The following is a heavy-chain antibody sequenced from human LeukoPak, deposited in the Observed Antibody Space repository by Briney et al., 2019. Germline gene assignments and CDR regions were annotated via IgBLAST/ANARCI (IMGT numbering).Heavy chain of an antibody. D-gene: IGHD1/OR15-1a*01. Sequence: HPGGSLRLSCAASGFTFSSYGMHWVRQAPGKGLEWVAVIWYDGSNKYYADSVKGRFTISRDNSKNTLYLQMNSLRAEDTAVYYCARANNWDNLDYWGQGTLVTVSS. V-gene: IGHV3-33*01. CDR3: ARANNWDNLDY. CDR1: GFTFSSYG. CDR2: IWYDGSNK. J-gene: IGHJ4*02.